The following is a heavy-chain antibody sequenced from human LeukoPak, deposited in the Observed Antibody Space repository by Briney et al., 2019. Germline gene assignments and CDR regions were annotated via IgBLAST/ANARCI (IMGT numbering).Heavy chain of an antibody. CDR1: GYTFTNYY. CDR3: ARDRTGYYYDSSGYYFDAFDI. V-gene: IGHV1-46*03. J-gene: IGHJ3*02. CDR2: INPSGGST. Sequence: GASVKVSCKASGYTFTNYYMHWVRQAPGQGLEWMGIINPSGGSTSYAQKFQGRVTMTRDTSTTTVYMELSSLRSEDTAVYPCARDRTGYYYDSSGYYFDAFDIWGQGTMVTVSS. D-gene: IGHD3-22*01.